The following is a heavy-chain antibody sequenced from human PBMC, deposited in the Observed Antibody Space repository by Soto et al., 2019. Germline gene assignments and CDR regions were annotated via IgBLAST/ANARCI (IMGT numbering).Heavy chain of an antibody. D-gene: IGHD3-22*01. J-gene: IGHJ5*02. CDR3: ASHPYDSSGSQIGWFDP. Sequence: EVQLVQSGAEVKKPGESLRISCKGSGYSLTSYWISWVRQMPGKGLAWMGRIDPSDSYTNYSPSFQDHVTISADKSISTAYLQWSSVKASDTAMYYCASHPYDSSGSQIGWFDPWGQGTLVTVSS. CDR2: IDPSDSYT. CDR1: GYSLTSYW. V-gene: IGHV5-10-1*01.